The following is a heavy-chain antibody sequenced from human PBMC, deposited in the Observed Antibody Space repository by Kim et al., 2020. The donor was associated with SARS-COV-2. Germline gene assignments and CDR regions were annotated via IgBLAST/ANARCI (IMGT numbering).Heavy chain of an antibody. CDR3: ARGRGIRFGELFDPLWFDP. J-gene: IGHJ5*02. CDR2: INPSGGST. Sequence: YYMHWVRQAPGQGLEWMGIINPSGGSTSYAQKFQGRVTMTRDTSTSTVYMELSSLRSEDTAVYYCARGRGIRFGELFDPLWFDPWGQGTLAT. D-gene: IGHD3-10*01. V-gene: IGHV1-46*01. CDR1: YY.